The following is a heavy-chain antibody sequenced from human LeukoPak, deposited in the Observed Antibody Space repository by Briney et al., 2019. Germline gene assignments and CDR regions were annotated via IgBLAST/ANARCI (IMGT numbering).Heavy chain of an antibody. V-gene: IGHV3-30-3*01. Sequence: GGSLRLSFAASGFTFSSYAMHWVRQAPGKGLEWVAVISYDGSNKYYADSVKGRFTISRDNSKNTLYLQMNSLRAEDTAVYYCARDLLERWFGESSYYYYGMDVWGQGTTVTVSS. CDR2: ISYDGSNK. CDR1: GFTFSSYA. D-gene: IGHD3-10*01. CDR3: ARDLLERWFGESSYYYYGMDV. J-gene: IGHJ6*02.